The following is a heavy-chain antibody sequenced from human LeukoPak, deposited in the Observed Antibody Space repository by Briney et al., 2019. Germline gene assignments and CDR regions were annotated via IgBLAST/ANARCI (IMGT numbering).Heavy chain of an antibody. Sequence: GASVKVSCKASGYTFTTYYIHWVRQAPGQGLEWMGIISLSGGSTSYAQKFQGRVTMTRDTSTSTVYMELSSLRSEDTAVYYCTRTYYYDSSGYYYGRDAFDIWGQGTMVTVSS. V-gene: IGHV1-46*01. CDR2: ISLSGGST. J-gene: IGHJ3*02. CDR3: TRTYYYDSSGYYYGRDAFDI. CDR1: GYTFTTYY. D-gene: IGHD3-22*01.